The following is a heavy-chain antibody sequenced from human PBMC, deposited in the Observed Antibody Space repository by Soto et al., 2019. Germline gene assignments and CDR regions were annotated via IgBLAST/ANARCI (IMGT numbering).Heavy chain of an antibody. D-gene: IGHD3-3*01. CDR2: TYYRSKWYN. CDR1: GDSVSSNSAA. V-gene: IGHV6-1*01. CDR3: ARVRSGFGGITIFGVVIPFDAFDI. Sequence: SQTLSLTCAISGDSVSSNSAAWNWIRQSPSRGLEWLGRTYYRSKWYNDYAVSVKSRITINPDTSKNQFSLQLNSVTPEDTAVYYCARVRSGFGGITIFGVVIPFDAFDIWAQGTMVTVSS. J-gene: IGHJ3*02.